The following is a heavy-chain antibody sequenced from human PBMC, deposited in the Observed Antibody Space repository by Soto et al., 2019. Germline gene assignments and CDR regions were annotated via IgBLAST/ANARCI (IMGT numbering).Heavy chain of an antibody. CDR2: ISYDGSNK. CDR1: GFTFSSYA. V-gene: IGHV3-30-3*01. J-gene: IGHJ4*02. Sequence: GGSLRLSCAASGFTFSSYAMHWVRQAPGKGLEWVAVISYDGSNKYYADSVKGRFTISRDNSKNTLYLQMNSLRAEDTAGYYCARDPKGYCSGGSCYLFDYWGQGTLVTVSS. D-gene: IGHD2-15*01. CDR3: ARDPKGYCSGGSCYLFDY.